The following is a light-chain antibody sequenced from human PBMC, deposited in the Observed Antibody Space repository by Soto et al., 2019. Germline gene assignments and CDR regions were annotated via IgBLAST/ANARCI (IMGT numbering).Light chain of an antibody. V-gene: IGLV2-14*01. CDR1: SSDVGGYDF. CDR2: EVT. Sequence: QSALTQPASVSGSPGQSITISCTGTSSDVGGYDFVSWYQQHPGQAPKLMIYEVTNRPSVVSNRFSGSKSANTASLIISGLQAEAEADYDCSSYTSSSTLLNVFGTGTKVTVL. CDR3: SSYTSSSTLLNV. J-gene: IGLJ1*01.